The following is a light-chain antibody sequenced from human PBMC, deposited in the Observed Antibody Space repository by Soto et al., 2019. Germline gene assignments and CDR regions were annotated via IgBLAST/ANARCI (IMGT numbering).Light chain of an antibody. J-gene: IGLJ2*01. V-gene: IGLV1-51*01. CDR1: NSNIGNNF. Sequence: QSVLTQPPSVSAAPGQTVTISCSGSNSNIGNNFVSWYQQVPGTAPKLLIYDNNQRPSGIPDRFSGSKSGTSATLGITGLQTGDEADYYCGTWDSSLSAGVFGGGTKLTVL. CDR3: GTWDSSLSAGV. CDR2: DNN.